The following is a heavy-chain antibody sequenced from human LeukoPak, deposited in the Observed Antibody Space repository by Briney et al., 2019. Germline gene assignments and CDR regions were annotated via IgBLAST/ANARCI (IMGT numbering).Heavy chain of an antibody. J-gene: IGHJ4*02. CDR1: GYTFTSYA. CDR2: INAGNGNT. Sequence: GASVKDSCKASGYTFTSYAMHWVRQAPGQRLEWMGWINAGNGNTKYSQKFQGRVTITRDTSASTAYMELSSLRSEDTAVYYCARKGYSDKKSFDDWGQGTLVTVSS. CDR3: ARKGYSDKKSFDD. V-gene: IGHV1-3*01. D-gene: IGHD6-13*01.